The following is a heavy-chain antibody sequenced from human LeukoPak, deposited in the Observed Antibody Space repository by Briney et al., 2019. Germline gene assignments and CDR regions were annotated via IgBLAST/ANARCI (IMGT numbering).Heavy chain of an antibody. Sequence: GASVKVSCKASGYTFTGYYMHWVRQAPGQGLEWMGWINPNSGGTNYAQKFQGRVTMTRDTSISTAYMELSRLRSDDTAVYYCARGVPNYDFWSGYLAHPWQDYYYYYMDVWGKGTTVTVSS. CDR2: INPNSGGT. V-gene: IGHV1-2*02. CDR3: ARGVPNYDFWSGYLAHPWQDYYYYYMDV. J-gene: IGHJ6*03. CDR1: GYTFTGYY. D-gene: IGHD3-3*01.